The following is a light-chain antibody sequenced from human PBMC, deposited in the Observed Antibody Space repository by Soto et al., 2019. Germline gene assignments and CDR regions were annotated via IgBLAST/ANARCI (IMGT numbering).Light chain of an antibody. Sequence: QSVLTQPPSVSGAPGQRVTISCTGSSSNIGAGYDVHWYQQLPGTAPKLLIYGNSNRPSGVPDRFSGSKSGTSASLAIPGLPAEDEADYYCQSYDSSLSGWVFGGGTQLTVL. CDR1: SSNIGAGYD. V-gene: IGLV1-40*01. CDR2: GNS. J-gene: IGLJ3*02. CDR3: QSYDSSLSGWV.